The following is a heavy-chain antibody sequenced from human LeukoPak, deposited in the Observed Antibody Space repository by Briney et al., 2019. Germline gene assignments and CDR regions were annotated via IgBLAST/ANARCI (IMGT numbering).Heavy chain of an antibody. D-gene: IGHD5-24*01. CDR1: GFTVSIKY. V-gene: IGHV3-53*01. Sequence: GGSLRLSCAASGFTVSIKYMSWVRQAPGKGLEWVSVIYGGGSTSYADSVKGRFTISRDNSKNMLYLQMNSLRADDTAVYYCARDRSDGNYYMVVWGKGTTVTVSS. CDR3: ARDRSDGNYYMVV. J-gene: IGHJ6*03. CDR2: IYGGGST.